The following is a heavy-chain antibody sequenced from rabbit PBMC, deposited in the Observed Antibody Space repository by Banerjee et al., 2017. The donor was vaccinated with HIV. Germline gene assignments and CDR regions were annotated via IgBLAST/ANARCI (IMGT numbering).Heavy chain of an antibody. V-gene: IGHV1S40*01. CDR2: IYTSSGST. Sequence: QSLEESGGDLVKPGASLTLTCTASGFSFSRAYYMCWVRQAPGKGLEWIACIYTSSGSTWYASWVNGRFTISKTSSTTVTLQMTSLTAADTATYFCARASYGYTGYPYTPYYLNLWGPGTLVTVS. D-gene: IGHD6-1*01. J-gene: IGHJ4*01. CDR1: GFSFSRAYY. CDR3: ARASYGYTGYPYTPYYLNL.